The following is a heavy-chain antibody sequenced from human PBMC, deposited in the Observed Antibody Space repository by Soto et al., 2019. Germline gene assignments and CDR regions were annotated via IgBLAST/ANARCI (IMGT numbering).Heavy chain of an antibody. Sequence: DVQLLESGGGLVQPGGSLRLSCAASGFTFNTYPMSWVRQAPGKGLEWVSAITLSGGSTYFADSVKGRFTISRDNSKNTLYLQMGSLRAEDTAVYYCARYCGGGTCYYAFDMWGQGTMVTVSS. D-gene: IGHD2-15*01. CDR3: ARYCGGGTCYYAFDM. CDR1: GFTFNTYP. V-gene: IGHV3-23*01. J-gene: IGHJ3*02. CDR2: ITLSGGST.